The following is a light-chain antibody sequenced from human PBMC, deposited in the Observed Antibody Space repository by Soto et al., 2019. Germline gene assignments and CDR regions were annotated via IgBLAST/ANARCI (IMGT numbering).Light chain of an antibody. J-gene: IGKJ1*01. V-gene: IGKV3D-20*02. Sequence: EILFTQCPGTLSLSPGERATLSCRASQSVSSSSLAWYQPKSGEAPRLLLYDTSRRDTGIPDRFSGSGSGTEFTLTLSRLDPDDFEVDYCQQRSNWPRTFGQGTQVEIK. CDR3: QQRSNWPRT. CDR1: QSVSSSS. CDR2: DTS.